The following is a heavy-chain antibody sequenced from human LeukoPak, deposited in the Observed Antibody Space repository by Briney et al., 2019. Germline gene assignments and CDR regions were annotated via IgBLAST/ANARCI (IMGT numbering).Heavy chain of an antibody. V-gene: IGHV1-2*02. CDR1: GYTFTGYY. J-gene: IGHJ5*02. CDR3: AGSALLWFGEAYSSFDP. Sequence: ASVKVSCKASGYTFTGYYMHWVRQAPGQGLEWMGWINPNSGGTNYAQKFQGRVTMTRDTSISTAYMELSRLRSDNTAVYYCAGSALLWFGEAYSSFDPWGQGTLVTVSS. CDR2: INPNSGGT. D-gene: IGHD3-10*01.